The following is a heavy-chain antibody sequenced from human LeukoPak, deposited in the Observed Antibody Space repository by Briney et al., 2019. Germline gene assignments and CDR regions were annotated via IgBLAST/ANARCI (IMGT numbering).Heavy chain of an antibody. D-gene: IGHD1-7*01. V-gene: IGHV3-30*02. J-gene: IGHJ5*02. Sequence: GGSLRLSCAASGFTFSSYGMHWVRQAPGKGLEWVAFIRYDGSNKYYADSVKGRFTISRDNSKSTLYLQMNSLRAEDTAVYYCAKDTNWNYDWFDPWGQGTLVTVSS. CDR2: IRYDGSNK. CDR3: AKDTNWNYDWFDP. CDR1: GFTFSSYG.